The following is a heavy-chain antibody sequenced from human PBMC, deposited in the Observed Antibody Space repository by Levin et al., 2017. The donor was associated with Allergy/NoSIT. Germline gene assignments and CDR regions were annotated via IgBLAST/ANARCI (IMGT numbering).Heavy chain of an antibody. CDR2: ISAGGGSA. D-gene: IGHD4-17*01. CDR3: AKDREVTTISSGFDY. Sequence: PGESLKISCAASGFTFNSYVMNWVRQIPGKGLEWVSGISAGGGSAYYGDPVKGRFTISRDNSKNTVYLEMNSLRAEDTATYYCAKDREVTTISSGFDYWGQGNLVTVSS. CDR1: GFTFNSYV. J-gene: IGHJ4*02. V-gene: IGHV3-23*01.